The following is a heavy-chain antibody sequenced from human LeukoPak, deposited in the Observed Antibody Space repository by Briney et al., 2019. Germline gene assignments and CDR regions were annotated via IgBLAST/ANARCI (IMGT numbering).Heavy chain of an antibody. CDR3: ARGRPYYDFWSGYYSTARVGYYYYMDV. Sequence: SETLSLTCAVYGGSFSGYYWSWIRQPPGKGLEWIGEINHSGSTNYNPSLKSRVTISVDTSKNQFSLKLSSVTAADTAVYYCARGRPYYDFWSGYYSTARVGYYYYMDVWGKGTTVTVSS. D-gene: IGHD3-3*01. V-gene: IGHV4-34*01. CDR1: GGSFSGYY. CDR2: INHSGST. J-gene: IGHJ6*03.